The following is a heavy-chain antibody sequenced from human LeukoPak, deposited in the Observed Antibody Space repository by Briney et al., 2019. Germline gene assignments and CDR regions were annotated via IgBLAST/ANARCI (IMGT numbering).Heavy chain of an antibody. Sequence: TGGSLRLSCAASGFTFSNYAIHWVRQAPGKGLQFVSSINSNGQKTYYADSVKGRFTISRDYSKNTVFLQMGSLGADDMAVYYCARARRDGSNSYYSDYWGRGTLVSVSS. CDR1: GFTFSNYA. J-gene: IGHJ4*02. V-gene: IGHV3-64*02. CDR2: INSNGQKT. CDR3: ARARRDGSNSYYSDY. D-gene: IGHD5-24*01.